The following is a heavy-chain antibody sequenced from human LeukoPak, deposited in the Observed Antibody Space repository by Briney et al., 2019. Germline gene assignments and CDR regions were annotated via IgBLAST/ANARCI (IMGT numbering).Heavy chain of an antibody. Sequence: GGSLRLSCAASGFTLSRYSMNWVLQAPGKGLGWVSSITPRGDYIYYADSLKGRFTISRDNAKNSLYLQMSSLRAEDTAVYYCVRHRTASDYWGQGALVTVSS. CDR2: ITPRGDYI. J-gene: IGHJ4*02. CDR3: VRHRTASDY. D-gene: IGHD1-1*01. V-gene: IGHV3-21*01. CDR1: GFTLSRYS.